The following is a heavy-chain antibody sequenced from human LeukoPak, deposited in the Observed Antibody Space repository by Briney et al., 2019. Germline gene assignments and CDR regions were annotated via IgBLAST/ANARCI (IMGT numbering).Heavy chain of an antibody. CDR1: GFTFNSYW. Sequence: GGSLRLSCGASGFTFNSYWMHWVRQAPGKGPEWVANINQDGRHTYYVDSVRGRFTISRDNAKNSLYLQMNSLRAEDTAVYYCARAEQLSGYYFDYWGQGTLVTVSS. D-gene: IGHD3-10*01. V-gene: IGHV3-7*01. J-gene: IGHJ4*02. CDR2: INQDGRHT. CDR3: ARAEQLSGYYFDY.